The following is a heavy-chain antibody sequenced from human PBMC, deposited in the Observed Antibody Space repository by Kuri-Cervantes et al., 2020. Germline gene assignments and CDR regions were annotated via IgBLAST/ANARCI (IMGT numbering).Heavy chain of an antibody. Sequence: GESLKISCAASGFTFSDYYMSWIRQAPGKGLEWLSYISSSGSTIYYADSVKGQFTISRDNAKNSVSLQVNSLRAEDTAIYYCARAPYGERDIRFDYWGQGTLVTVSS. CDR2: ISSSGSTI. D-gene: IGHD4-17*01. V-gene: IGHV3-11*04. J-gene: IGHJ4*02. CDR3: ARAPYGERDIRFDY. CDR1: GFTFSDYY.